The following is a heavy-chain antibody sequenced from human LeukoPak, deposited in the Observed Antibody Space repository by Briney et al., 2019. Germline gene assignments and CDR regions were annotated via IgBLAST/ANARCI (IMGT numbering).Heavy chain of an antibody. CDR1: GYSFTSDW. V-gene: IGHV5-51*01. Sequence: GESLKISCKGSGYSFTSDWIGSVRPMPGEGLEWMGIVYPGDCNTKYSRPFQGQVTISADKSISTAYLQWRSLKASDTAMYYCARGYAYSEYWGQGTLVTVSS. D-gene: IGHD2-15*01. CDR2: VYPGDCNT. J-gene: IGHJ4*02. CDR3: ARGYAYSEY.